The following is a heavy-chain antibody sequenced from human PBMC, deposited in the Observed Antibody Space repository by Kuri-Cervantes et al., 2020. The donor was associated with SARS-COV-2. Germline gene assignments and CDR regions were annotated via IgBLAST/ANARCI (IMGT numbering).Heavy chain of an antibody. V-gene: IGHV3-30*18. D-gene: IGHD6-6*01. CDR1: GFTFSSYG. CDR3: AKDGVHLGGRPYNWCDP. CDR2: ISYDGSNK. Sequence: GESLKISCAASGFTFSSYGMHWVRQAPGKGLEWVAVISYDGSNKYYGDSVKGRFTISRDNSKNTLYLQMNSLRAEDTAVYYCAKDGVHLGGRPYNWCDPWGQGTLVTVSS. J-gene: IGHJ5*02.